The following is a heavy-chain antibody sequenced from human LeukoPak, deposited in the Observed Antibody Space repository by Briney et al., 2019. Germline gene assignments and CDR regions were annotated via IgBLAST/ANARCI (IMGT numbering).Heavy chain of an antibody. J-gene: IGHJ4*02. CDR1: GYTFTSYG. D-gene: IGHD3-22*01. Sequence: ASVKVSCKASGYTFTSYGISWVRQAPGQGLEWMGWISAYNVNTNYAQKLQGRVTMTTDTSTSTAYMELRSLRSDDTAVYYCARVQWQITHDSRAQTDYWGQGTLVTVSS. V-gene: IGHV1-18*01. CDR3: ARVQWQITHDSRAQTDY. CDR2: ISAYNVNT.